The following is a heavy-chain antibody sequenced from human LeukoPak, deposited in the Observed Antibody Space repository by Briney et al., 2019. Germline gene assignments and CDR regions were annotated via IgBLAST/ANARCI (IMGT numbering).Heavy chain of an antibody. CDR2: IYYSGST. V-gene: IGHV4-59*01. Sequence: RASETLSLTCTVSGGSISSYYWSWIRQPPGKGLEWFGYIYYSGSTNFNPSLKSRVTLSVDTSKNQFSLRLRSVTAADTAVYYCARQRHFYDSSGTYYWYFDLWGRGTLVTVSS. D-gene: IGHD3-22*01. CDR3: ARQRHFYDSSGTYYWYFDL. CDR1: GGSISSYY. J-gene: IGHJ2*01.